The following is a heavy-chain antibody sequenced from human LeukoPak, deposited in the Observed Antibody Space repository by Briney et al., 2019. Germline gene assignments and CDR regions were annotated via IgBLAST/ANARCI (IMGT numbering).Heavy chain of an antibody. CDR3: ARLRRNSDRSGYYYYYDY. CDR2: ISVGSNYI. V-gene: IGHV3-21*01. D-gene: IGHD3-22*01. J-gene: IGHJ4*02. Sequence: PGGSLRLSCAASGYTFSSYSINWVRQAPGKGLEWVSSISVGSNYIYCADSVRGRFSISRDDARNSLYLQMDSLRGDDTAVYYCARLRRNSDRSGYYYYYDYWGQGTLVTVSS. CDR1: GYTFSSYS.